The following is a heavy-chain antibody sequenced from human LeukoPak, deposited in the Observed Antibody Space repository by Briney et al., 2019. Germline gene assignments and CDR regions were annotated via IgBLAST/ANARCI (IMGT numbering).Heavy chain of an antibody. CDR3: ARAGGGSGWYTTNFDY. Sequence: ASVKVSCKASGYTFTGYYMHWVRQAPGQGLEWMGWINPNSGGTNYAQKFQGRVTMTRDTSISTAYMELRSLRSDDTAVYYCARAGGGSGWYTTNFDYWGQGTLVTVSS. J-gene: IGHJ4*02. D-gene: IGHD6-19*01. CDR1: GYTFTGYY. CDR2: INPNSGGT. V-gene: IGHV1-2*02.